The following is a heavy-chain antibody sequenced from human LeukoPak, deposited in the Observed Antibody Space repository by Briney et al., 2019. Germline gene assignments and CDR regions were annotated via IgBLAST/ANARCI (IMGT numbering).Heavy chain of an antibody. CDR2: VSSNGDKP. CDR3: ARGGYCSTTSCYEGSGDYYYGMDV. J-gene: IGHJ6*04. CDR1: GFTFSYFA. D-gene: IGHD2-2*01. V-gene: IGHV3-64*02. Sequence: PGGSLRLSCAASGFTFSYFAMHWVRQAPGKGLEYISAVSSNGDKPYYADSVKGRFSISRDNSKNTLYLQMGSLRAEDMAVYYCARGGYCSTTSCYEGSGDYYYGMDVWGRGTTVTVSS.